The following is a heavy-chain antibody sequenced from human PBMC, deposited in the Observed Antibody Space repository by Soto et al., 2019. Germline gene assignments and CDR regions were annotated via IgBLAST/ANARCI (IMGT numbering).Heavy chain of an antibody. J-gene: IGHJ4*02. CDR3: ASEQQLVY. V-gene: IGHV1-69*02. CDR1: GGTFSSYT. Sequence: QVQLVQSGAEVKKPGSSVKVSCKASGGTFSSYTISWVRQDPGQGLEWMGRIIPILGIANYAQKFQGRVTITADKSTSTAYMGLSSRRSEDAAVYYCASEQQLVYWGQGTLVTVSS. CDR2: IIPILGIA. D-gene: IGHD6-13*01.